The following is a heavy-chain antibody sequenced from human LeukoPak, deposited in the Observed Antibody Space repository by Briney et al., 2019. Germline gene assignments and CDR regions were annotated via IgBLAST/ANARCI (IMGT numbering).Heavy chain of an antibody. V-gene: IGHV3-21*01. Sequence: GGSLRLSCAASGFTFSSYSMNWVSQAPGKGLECVSSISSSSSYIYYADSVKGRFTISRDNAKNSLYLQMNSLRAEDTAVYYCARDRNYDYIWGSYRPDYFDYWGQGTLVTVSS. CDR1: GFTFSSYS. D-gene: IGHD3-16*02. J-gene: IGHJ4*02. CDR2: ISSSSSYI. CDR3: ARDRNYDYIWGSYRPDYFDY.